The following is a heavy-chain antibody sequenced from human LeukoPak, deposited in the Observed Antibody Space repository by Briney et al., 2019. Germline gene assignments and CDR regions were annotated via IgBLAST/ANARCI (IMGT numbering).Heavy chain of an antibody. J-gene: IGHJ4*02. CDR3: ARTDYFDR. D-gene: IGHD3-22*01. CDR1: GFPFRSNW. CDR2: INGDGINT. Sequence: PGGSLRLSCAASGFPFRSNWMHWVRQVPGRGLVWVSGINGDGINTKYADSVKGRFTISRDNAKNTLYLQMNSLRGEDAAVYYCARTDYFDRWGQGTLVTVPS. V-gene: IGHV3-74*03.